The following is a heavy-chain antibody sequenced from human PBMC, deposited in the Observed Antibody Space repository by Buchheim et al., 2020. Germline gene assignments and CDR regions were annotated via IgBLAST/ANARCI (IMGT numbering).Heavy chain of an antibody. Sequence: QVQLVESGGGVVQPGRSLRLSSAASGFTFSSYGMHWVRQAPGKGLEWVAVIWYDGSNKYYADSVKGRFTISRDNSKNTLYLQMNSLRAEDTAVYYCARDGSIAARRGWFDPWGQGTL. J-gene: IGHJ5*02. CDR2: IWYDGSNK. D-gene: IGHD6-6*01. CDR1: GFTFSSYG. CDR3: ARDGSIAARRGWFDP. V-gene: IGHV3-33*01.